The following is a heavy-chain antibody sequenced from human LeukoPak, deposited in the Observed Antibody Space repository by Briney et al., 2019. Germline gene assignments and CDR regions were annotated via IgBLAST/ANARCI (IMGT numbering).Heavy chain of an antibody. CDR1: GFTFSSYA. CDR3: AKGRRGVTCNFDY. V-gene: IGHV3-23*01. J-gene: IGHJ4*02. D-gene: IGHD2-21*02. CDR2: ISGSGGST. Sequence: PGGSLRLFCAASGFTFSSYAMSWVRQAPGKGLEWVSAISGSGGSTYYADSVKGRFTISRDNSKNTLYLQMNSLRAEDTAVYYCAKGRRGVTCNFDYWGQGTLVTVSS.